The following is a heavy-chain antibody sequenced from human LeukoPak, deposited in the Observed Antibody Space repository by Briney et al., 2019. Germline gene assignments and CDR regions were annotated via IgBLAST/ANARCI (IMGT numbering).Heavy chain of an antibody. J-gene: IGHJ4*02. D-gene: IGHD3-10*01. V-gene: IGHV1-2*02. CDR2: INPNSGGT. CDR3: ARDQFRRHYYGSGSYYLPDY. Sequence: ASVKVSCKASGYTFTGCYMHWVRQAPGQGLEWMGWINPNSGGTNYAQKFQGRVTMTRDTSISTAYMELSRLRSDDTAVYYCARDQFRRHYYGSGSYYLPDYWGQGTLVTVSS. CDR1: GYTFTGCY.